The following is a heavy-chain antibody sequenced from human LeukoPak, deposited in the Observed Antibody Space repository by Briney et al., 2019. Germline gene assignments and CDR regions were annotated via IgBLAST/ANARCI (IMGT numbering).Heavy chain of an antibody. V-gene: IGHV1-69*04. Sequence: ASVKVSCKASGGTFSSYAISWVRQAPGQGLEWMGRIIPILGIANYAQKFQGRVTITADKSTSTAYMELSSLRPEDTAVYYCARARNRYCSGGSCLTSDYWGQGTLVTVSS. J-gene: IGHJ4*02. CDR2: IIPILGIA. D-gene: IGHD2-15*01. CDR3: ARARNRYCSGGSCLTSDY. CDR1: GGTFSSYA.